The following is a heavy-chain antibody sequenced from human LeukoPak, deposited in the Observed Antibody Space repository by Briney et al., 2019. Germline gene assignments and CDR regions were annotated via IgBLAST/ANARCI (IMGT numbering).Heavy chain of an antibody. D-gene: IGHD6-19*01. J-gene: IGHJ5*02. V-gene: IGHV1-8*01. CDR2: MNPNSGNT. Sequence: ASVKVSCKASGYTFTRYDINWVRQATGQGLEWMGWMNPNSGNTGYAQKLQGRVTMTRNTSISTAYMELSSLRSEDTAVYYCARITGYSSSFDPWGQGTLVTVSS. CDR1: GYTFTRYD. CDR3: ARITGYSSSFDP.